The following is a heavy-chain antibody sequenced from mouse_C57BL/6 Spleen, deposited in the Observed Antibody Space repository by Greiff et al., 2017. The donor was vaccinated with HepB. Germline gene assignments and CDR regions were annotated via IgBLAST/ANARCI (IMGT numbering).Heavy chain of an antibody. D-gene: IGHD2-4*01. CDR2: ISGGGGNT. V-gene: IGHV5-9*01. CDR1: GFTFSSYT. CDR3: AGRYDYDEDYFDY. Sequence: EVNVVESGGGLVKPGGSLKLSCAASGFTFSSYTMSWVRQTPEKRLEWVATISGGGGNTYYPDSVKGRFTISRDNAKNTLYLQMSSLRSEDTALYYCAGRYDYDEDYFDYWGQGTTLTVSS. J-gene: IGHJ2*01.